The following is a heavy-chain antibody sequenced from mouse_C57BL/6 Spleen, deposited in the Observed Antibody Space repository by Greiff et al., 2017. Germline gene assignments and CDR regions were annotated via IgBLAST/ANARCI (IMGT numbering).Heavy chain of an antibody. D-gene: IGHD2-5*01. Sequence: QVQLQQPGAELVKPGASVKLSCKASGYTFTSYWMHWVKQRPGQGLEWIGMIHPNSGSTNYNEKFKSKATLTVDKSSSTAYMQLSSLTSEDSAVYYCARDGDYSNAWFAYWGQGTLVTVSA. CDR2: IHPNSGST. CDR1: GYTFTSYW. V-gene: IGHV1-64*01. J-gene: IGHJ3*01. CDR3: ARDGDYSNAWFAY.